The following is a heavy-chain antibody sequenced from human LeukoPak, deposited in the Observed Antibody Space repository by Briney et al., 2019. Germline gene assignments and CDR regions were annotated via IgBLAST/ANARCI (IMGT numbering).Heavy chain of an antibody. CDR2: IYSGGST. CDR3: ARMGIAVAGTSFGGDAFDI. Sequence: GGSLGLSCAASGFTVSSNYMSWVRQAPGKGLEWVSVIYSGGSTYYADSVKGRFTISRDNSKNTLYLQMNSLRAEDTAVYYCARMGIAVAGTSFGGDAFDIWGQGTMVTVSS. J-gene: IGHJ3*02. CDR1: GFTVSSNY. V-gene: IGHV3-66*01. D-gene: IGHD6-19*01.